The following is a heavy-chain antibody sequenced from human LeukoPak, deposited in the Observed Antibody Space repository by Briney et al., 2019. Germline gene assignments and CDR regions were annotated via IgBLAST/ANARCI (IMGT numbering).Heavy chain of an antibody. CDR1: GGSISSYY. V-gene: IGHV4-59*01. J-gene: IGHJ4*02. CDR2: IYYSGST. CDR3: ARARYSSSWVDY. Sequence: SETLPLTCTVSGGSISSYYWSWIRQPPGKGLEWIGYIYYSGSTNYNPSLKSRVTISVDTSKNQFSLKLSSVTAADTAVYYCARARYSSSWVDYWGQGTLVTVSS. D-gene: IGHD6-13*01.